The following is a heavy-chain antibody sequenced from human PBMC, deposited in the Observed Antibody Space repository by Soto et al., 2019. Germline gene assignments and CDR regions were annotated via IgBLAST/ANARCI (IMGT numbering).Heavy chain of an antibody. CDR3: AKSERYSSGWSYYAPEYYYYGTDD. V-gene: IGHV3-23*01. D-gene: IGHD6-19*01. CDR1: GFTFSTYA. J-gene: IGHJ6*02. CDR2: ISGSGDDT. Sequence: EVQLLESGGGLVQPGGSLRLSCAASGFTFSTYALSWVRQSPGTGLEWVSAISGSGDDTYYTHSVKDRFTISRDNSKNTLSMQMTSLRVEDPATYYCAKSERYSSGWSYYAPEYYYYGTDDWGQGTTVTVSS.